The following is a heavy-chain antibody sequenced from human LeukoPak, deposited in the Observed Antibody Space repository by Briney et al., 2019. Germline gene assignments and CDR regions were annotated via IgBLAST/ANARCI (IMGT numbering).Heavy chain of an antibody. CDR2: IYSGGST. CDR3: AKNFYGSGSYLEGRFDY. D-gene: IGHD3-10*01. CDR1: GFTVSSNY. J-gene: IGHJ4*02. Sequence: GGSLRLSCAASGFTVSSNYMSWVRQGPGKGLEWVSGIYSGGSTYYADSVKGRFTISRDNSKNTLYLQMNSLRAEDTAVYYYAKNFYGSGSYLEGRFDYWGQGTLVTVSS. V-gene: IGHV3-66*02.